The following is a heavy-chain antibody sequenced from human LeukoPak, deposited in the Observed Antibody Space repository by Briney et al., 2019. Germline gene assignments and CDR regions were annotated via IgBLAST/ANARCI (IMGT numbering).Heavy chain of an antibody. J-gene: IGHJ4*02. D-gene: IGHD1-26*01. CDR2: INWNGGST. Sequence: GGSLRLSCAASGFTFDDYGMSWVRQAPGKGLEWVSGINWNGGSTGYADSVKGRFTISRDNAKNTLYLQANGLRAEDTAVYYCARDWWGALDYWGQGTLVTVSS. CDR1: GFTFDDYG. CDR3: ARDWWGALDY. V-gene: IGHV3-20*04.